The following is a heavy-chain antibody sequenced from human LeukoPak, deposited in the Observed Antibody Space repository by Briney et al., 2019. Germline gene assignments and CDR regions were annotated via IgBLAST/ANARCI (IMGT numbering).Heavy chain of an antibody. D-gene: IGHD1-26*01. CDR3: ASRYSGSRAYYYGMDV. J-gene: IGHJ6*02. V-gene: IGHV1-69*13. Sequence: ASVKVSCKASGGTFSSYAISWVRQAPGRGLEWMGGIIPIFGTANYAQKFQGRVTITADESTSTAYMELSSLRSEDTAVYYCASRYSGSRAYYYGMDVWGQGTTVTVSS. CDR2: IIPIFGTA. CDR1: GGTFSSYA.